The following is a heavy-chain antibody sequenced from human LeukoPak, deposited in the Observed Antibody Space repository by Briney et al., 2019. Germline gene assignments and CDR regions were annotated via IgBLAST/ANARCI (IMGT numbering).Heavy chain of an antibody. Sequence: ASVKVSCKASGYTFTSYYMHWVRQAPGLGLEWMGWISAYNGNTNYAQKLQSRVTMTTDTSTSTAYMELRSLRSDDTAVYYCARERDDSSGYYRDAFDIWGQGTMVTVSS. CDR2: ISAYNGNT. V-gene: IGHV1-18*04. CDR1: GYTFTSYY. CDR3: ARERDDSSGYYRDAFDI. J-gene: IGHJ3*02. D-gene: IGHD3-22*01.